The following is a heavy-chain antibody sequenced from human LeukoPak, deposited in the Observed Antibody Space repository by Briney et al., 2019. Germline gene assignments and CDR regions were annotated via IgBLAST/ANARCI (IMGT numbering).Heavy chain of an antibody. Sequence: GGSLRLSCAASGFTFSSYGMHWVRQAPGKGLEWVAFIRYDGSNKYYADSVKGRFTISRDNSKNTLYLQMNSLRAEDTAVYYCARDPSRGYSFDYWGQGTLVTVSS. J-gene: IGHJ4*02. V-gene: IGHV3-30*02. CDR2: IRYDGSNK. CDR3: ARDPSRGYSFDY. D-gene: IGHD5-18*01. CDR1: GFTFSSYG.